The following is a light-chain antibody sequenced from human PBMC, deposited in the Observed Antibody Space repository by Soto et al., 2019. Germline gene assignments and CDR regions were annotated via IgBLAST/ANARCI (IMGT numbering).Light chain of an antibody. J-gene: IGKJ1*01. Sequence: ELVLTQYPGTLSLSPGERATLSCRASQSVSSSYLAWYQQKPGQAPRLLIYGASSRATGIPDRFSGSGSGTDFTLTISRLEPEDFAVYYCQQYGSSPKTFGQGTKVDI. V-gene: IGKV3-20*01. CDR2: GAS. CDR3: QQYGSSPKT. CDR1: QSVSSSY.